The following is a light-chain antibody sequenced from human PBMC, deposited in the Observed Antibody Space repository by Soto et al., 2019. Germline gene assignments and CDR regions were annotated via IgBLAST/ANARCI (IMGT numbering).Light chain of an antibody. CDR1: QSVSSN. Sequence: EIVMTQSPATLSVSPGERATLSCRASQSVSSNLAWYQQKPGQAPRLLIYGASTRATGIPDRFSGSGSGTEFTLTISSLQSEDFAVYYCQQYANWPPWTFGQGTKVEI. J-gene: IGKJ1*01. CDR2: GAS. CDR3: QQYANWPPWT. V-gene: IGKV3-15*01.